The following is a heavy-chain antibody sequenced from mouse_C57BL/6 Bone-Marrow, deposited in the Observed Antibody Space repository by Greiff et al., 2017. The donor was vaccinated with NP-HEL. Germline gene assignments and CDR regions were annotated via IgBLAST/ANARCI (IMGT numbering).Heavy chain of an antibody. CDR1: GYTFTDYE. CDR2: IDPDTGGT. CDR3: TRDDSGFAY. V-gene: IGHV1-15*01. J-gene: IGHJ3*01. Sequence: QVQLQQSGAELVRPGASVTLSCKASGYTFTDYEMHWVKQTPVHGLEWIGAIDPDTGGTAYNQKFKGQAILTADTSSSTAYMEIRSLTSEDSAVYDGTRDDSGFAYWGQGTLVTVSA. D-gene: IGHD2-13*01.